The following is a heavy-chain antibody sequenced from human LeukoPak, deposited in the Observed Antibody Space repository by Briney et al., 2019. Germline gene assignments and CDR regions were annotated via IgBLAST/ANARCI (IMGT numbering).Heavy chain of an antibody. V-gene: IGHV4-59*12. CDR1: GGSISSYY. D-gene: IGHD3-22*01. CDR3: ARSYEYYYDSSGYSPNYFDY. J-gene: IGHJ4*02. Sequence: SETLSLTCTVSGGSISSYYWSWIRQPPGKGLEWIGYIYYSGSTNYNPSLKSRVTISVDTSKNQFSLKLSSVTVADTAVYYCARSYEYYYDSSGYSPNYFDYWGQGTLVTVSS. CDR2: IYYSGST.